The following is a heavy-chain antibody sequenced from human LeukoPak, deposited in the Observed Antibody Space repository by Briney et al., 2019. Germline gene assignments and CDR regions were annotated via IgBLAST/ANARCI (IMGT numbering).Heavy chain of an antibody. V-gene: IGHV4-30-4*08. CDR1: GGSISSGDYS. CDR2: IYYSGGT. CDR3: ARAGFGIDY. Sequence: SETLSLTCIVSGGSISSGDYSWTWIRQPPGKGLEWIGYIYYSGGTYYNPSLKSRVSISVDTSKSQFSLKLSSVTAADTAVYYCARAGFGIDYWGQGTLVTVSS. J-gene: IGHJ4*02. D-gene: IGHD3-10*01.